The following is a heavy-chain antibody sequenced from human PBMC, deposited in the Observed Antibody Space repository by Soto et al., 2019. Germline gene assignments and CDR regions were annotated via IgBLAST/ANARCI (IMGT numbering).Heavy chain of an antibody. D-gene: IGHD4-17*01. CDR1: GGTFSSYA. CDR3: ARAKRAYGDYAGYYYYYGMDV. V-gene: IGHV1-69*01. J-gene: IGHJ6*02. CDR2: IIPIFGTA. Sequence: QVQLVQSGAEVKKPGSSVKVSCKASGGTFSSYAISWVRQAPGQGLEWMGGIIPIFGTANYAQKFQGRVTITADESTSTAYMEQSSRRSEDTAVYYCARAKRAYGDYAGYYYYYGMDVWGQGTTVTVSS.